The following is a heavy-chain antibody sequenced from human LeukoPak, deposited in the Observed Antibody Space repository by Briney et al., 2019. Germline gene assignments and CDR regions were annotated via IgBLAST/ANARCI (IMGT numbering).Heavy chain of an antibody. CDR3: AKRGGTYSYYYYMDV. J-gene: IGHJ6*03. Sequence: QTGGSLRLSCVAPGFTFTTYAMHWVRQAPGKGLEWVAFIQYDGNTKYYVDSVNGRFTISRDTSKNTLFLQMSSLRAEDTAVYYCAKRGGTYSYYYYMDVWGKGTTVTVSS. D-gene: IGHD1-26*01. CDR1: GFTFTTYA. CDR2: IQYDGNTK. V-gene: IGHV3-30*02.